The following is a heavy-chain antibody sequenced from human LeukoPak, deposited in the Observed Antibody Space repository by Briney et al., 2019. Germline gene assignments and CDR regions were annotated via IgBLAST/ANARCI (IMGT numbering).Heavy chain of an antibody. CDR1: GYTFTSYG. CDR2: ISAYNGNT. D-gene: IGHD3-22*01. J-gene: IGHJ4*02. CDR3: ARVKSYYYDSSGYYY. Sequence: ASVKVSCTASGYTFTSYGITWVRQAPGQGLEWMGWISAYNGNTNYAQKLQGRVTMTTDTSTSTAYMEVSSLRSEDTAVYYCARVKSYYYDSSGYYYWGQGTLVTVSS. V-gene: IGHV1-18*01.